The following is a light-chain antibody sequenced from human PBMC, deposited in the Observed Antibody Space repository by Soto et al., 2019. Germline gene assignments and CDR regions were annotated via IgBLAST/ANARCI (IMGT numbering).Light chain of an antibody. CDR3: QQSFSTPYT. CDR1: QSISSD. V-gene: IGKV1-39*01. J-gene: IGKJ2*01. CDR2: AAS. Sequence: DIQMTQSPSSLSASVGDRVIITCRASQSISSDLHWYQQKPGKAPKLLIPAASILQSGVPSTFSGSGSGTVFTLTISSLQPEDFATYFCQQSFSTPYTFGQGTKLETK.